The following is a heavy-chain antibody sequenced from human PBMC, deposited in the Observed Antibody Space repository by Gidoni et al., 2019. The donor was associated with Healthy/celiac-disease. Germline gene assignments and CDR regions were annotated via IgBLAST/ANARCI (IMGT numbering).Heavy chain of an antibody. CDR2: FDPEDGET. V-gene: IGHV1-24*01. J-gene: IGHJ4*02. CDR3: ATDRIVGATTLDY. D-gene: IGHD1-26*01. Sequence: QVQPVKSGDEVKKPGASVQVYCKASGYTHTELSMHWVRQAPGKGLEWMRGFDPEDGETIYAQKFQGRVTMTENTSTYAAYMELSSLRSENTAVYYCATDRIVGATTLDYWGQGTLVTVSS. CDR1: GYTHTELS.